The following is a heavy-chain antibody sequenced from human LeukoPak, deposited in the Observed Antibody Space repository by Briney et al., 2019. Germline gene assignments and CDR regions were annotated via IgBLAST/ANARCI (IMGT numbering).Heavy chain of an antibody. CDR1: GGSISSYY. J-gene: IGHJ6*03. CDR2: IYYSGST. Sequence: PSETLSLTCTVSGGSISSYYWSWIRQPPGKGLEWIGYIYYSGSTNCNPSLKSRVTISVDTSKNQFSLKLSSVTAADTAVYYCAGTVTTAYYYYYMDVWGKGTTVTISS. CDR3: AGTVTTAYYYYYMDV. V-gene: IGHV4-59*01. D-gene: IGHD4-11*01.